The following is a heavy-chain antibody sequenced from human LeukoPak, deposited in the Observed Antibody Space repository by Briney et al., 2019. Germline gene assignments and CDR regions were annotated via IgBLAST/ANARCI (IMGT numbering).Heavy chain of an antibody. CDR3: ARVVPAAMEIDY. V-gene: IGHV4-30-4*01. J-gene: IGHJ4*02. Sequence: PSETLSLTCTVSGGSISSGGYYWSWIRQPPGKGLEWIGYIYHSGSTYYNPSLKSRVTISVDTSKNQFSLKLSSVTAADTAVYYCARVVPAAMEIDYWGQGTLVTVSS. D-gene: IGHD2-2*01. CDR1: GGSISSGGYY. CDR2: IYHSGST.